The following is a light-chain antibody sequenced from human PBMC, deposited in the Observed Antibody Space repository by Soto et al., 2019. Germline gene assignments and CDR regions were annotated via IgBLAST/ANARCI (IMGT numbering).Light chain of an antibody. CDR2: GAS. V-gene: IGKV4-1*01. Sequence: DIVMTQSPDSLAVSLGERATINCKSSRNIFYSTNNEDYLAWYQQKPGQPPKLLFYGASIRQSGVPDRFSGSGSGTDFTLTISSLQAEDVAVYYCQQYYGSWTFGQETKVEIK. J-gene: IGKJ1*01. CDR3: QQYYGSWT. CDR1: RNIFYSTNNEDY.